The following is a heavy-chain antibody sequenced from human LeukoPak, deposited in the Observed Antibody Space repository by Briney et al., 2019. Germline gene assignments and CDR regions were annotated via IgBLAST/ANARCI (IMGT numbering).Heavy chain of an antibody. V-gene: IGHV4-59*01. CDR1: NSSFTTYY. J-gene: IGHJ4*02. D-gene: IGHD3-22*01. Sequence: SETLSLTCSVSNSSFTTYYWSWFRRPPGKGLEWIGFIYYSGHTNYNPSLKSRVALSIDTSKNQFTLNLRSVTAADTAMYYCTRVTIISGYWMDFDTWGQGTPVTVSS. CDR2: IYYSGHT. CDR3: TRVTIISGYWMDFDT.